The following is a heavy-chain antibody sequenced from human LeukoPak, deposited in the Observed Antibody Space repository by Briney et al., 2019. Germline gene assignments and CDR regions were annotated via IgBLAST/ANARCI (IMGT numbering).Heavy chain of an antibody. J-gene: IGHJ4*02. V-gene: IGHV1-8*01. CDR1: GYTFNSYG. CDR2: VNPNSGNT. D-gene: IGHD3-22*01. Sequence: ASVKVSCKSSGYTFNSYGITWVRQAPGQGLEWMGWVNPNSGNTGYVQKFQGRVTMTMDPSISTAYMELSSLRSEDTAVYYCARRSDDYDSSAYYHWGQGTLVTVSS. CDR3: ARRSDDYDSSAYYH.